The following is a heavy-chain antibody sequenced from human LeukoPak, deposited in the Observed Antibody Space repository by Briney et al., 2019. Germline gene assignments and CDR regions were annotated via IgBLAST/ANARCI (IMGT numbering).Heavy chain of an antibody. J-gene: IGHJ6*03. CDR2: IMSSGSQI. D-gene: IGHD1-1*01. Sequence: GGSLRLSCAASGFIFSSYSMNWVRQAPGKGPEWVSSIMSSGSQIYYADSVRGRFTISRDNAKNSLYLQMNTMRVEDTAVYYCATTRAPSNGRVLYYMDVWGKGTTVTVSS. CDR1: GFIFSSYS. CDR3: ATTRAPSNGRVLYYMDV. V-gene: IGHV3-21*01.